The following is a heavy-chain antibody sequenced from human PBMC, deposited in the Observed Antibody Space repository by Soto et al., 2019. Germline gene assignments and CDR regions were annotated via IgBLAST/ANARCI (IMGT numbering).Heavy chain of an antibody. J-gene: IGHJ4*02. CDR2: INTDVTST. V-gene: IGHV3-74*01. Sequence: ETLSLSCAASGFTFSSYWMHWVRQAPGKGLVWVSRINTDVTSTSYSDSVKGRFTISRDNAKNTLYLQMNSLRAEDTAVYYCARDNWNSYWGQGTLVTVSS. CDR3: ARDNWNSY. D-gene: IGHD1-1*01. CDR1: GFTFSSYW.